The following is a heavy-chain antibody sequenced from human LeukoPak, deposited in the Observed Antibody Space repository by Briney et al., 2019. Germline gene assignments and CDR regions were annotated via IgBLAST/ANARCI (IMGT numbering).Heavy chain of an antibody. D-gene: IGHD3-16*01. CDR3: TRGPYYGDY. V-gene: IGHV3-48*02. CDR2: ISLRGSPV. J-gene: IGHJ4*02. CDR1: GFTFSAYS. Sequence: GGSLRLSCVASGFTFSAYSMNWVRQAPGKGLEWISYISLRGSPVYYAESVRVRFSISRDNAKNSLSLQMNSLRDDDTALYYCTRGPYYGDYWGQGTLVTVSS.